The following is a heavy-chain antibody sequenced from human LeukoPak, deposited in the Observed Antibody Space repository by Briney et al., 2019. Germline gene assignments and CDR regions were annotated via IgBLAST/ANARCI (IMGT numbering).Heavy chain of an antibody. CDR1: GFTFSTYV. J-gene: IGHJ6*03. Sequence: PGGSLRLSCAASGFTFSTYVIYWVRQAPGKGLEWVAVISYDGSNKYYADSVKGRFTISRDNAKNSLYLQMNSLRAEDTAVYYCARVQYYDFWSGYYSPYYYYYMDVWGKGTTVTVSS. D-gene: IGHD3-3*01. CDR2: ISYDGSNK. V-gene: IGHV3-30*04. CDR3: ARVQYYDFWSGYYSPYYYYYMDV.